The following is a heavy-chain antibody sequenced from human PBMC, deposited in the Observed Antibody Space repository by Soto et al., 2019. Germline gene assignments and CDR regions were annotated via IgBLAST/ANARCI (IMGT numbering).Heavy chain of an antibody. Sequence: QVQLVQSGAEVKKPGASVKVSCKASGYTFTSYGISWVRQAPGQGLEWMGWISAYNGNTNYAQKLQGRVTMTTDTSTSTAYMELRSLRSDDTAVYYCVRDLVDILMVYATPNYYYYMDVWGKGTTVTVSS. D-gene: IGHD2-8*01. CDR3: VRDLVDILMVYATPNYYYYMDV. J-gene: IGHJ6*03. CDR2: ISAYNGNT. V-gene: IGHV1-18*01. CDR1: GYTFTSYG.